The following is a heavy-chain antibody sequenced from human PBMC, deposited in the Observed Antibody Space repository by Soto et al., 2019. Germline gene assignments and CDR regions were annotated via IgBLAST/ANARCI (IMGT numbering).Heavy chain of an antibody. CDR3: ARGVGARDWGYYYYGMDV. CDR2: ISYDGSNK. V-gene: IGHV3-30-3*01. Sequence: SLRLSCAASGFTFSSYAMHWVRQAPGKGLEWVAVISYDGSNKYYADSVKGRFTISRDNSKNTLYLQMNSLRAEDTAVYYCARGVGARDWGYYYYGMDVWGQGTTVTVSS. D-gene: IGHD3-16*01. J-gene: IGHJ6*02. CDR1: GFTFSSYA.